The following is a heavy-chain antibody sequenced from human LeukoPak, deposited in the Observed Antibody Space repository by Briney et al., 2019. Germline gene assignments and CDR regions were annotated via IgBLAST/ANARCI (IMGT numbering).Heavy chain of an antibody. CDR2: ISYDGSNK. CDR1: GFTLSSYA. Sequence: GGSLRLSCAASGFTLSSYAMHWVRQAPGKGLEWVAVISYDGSNKYYADSVKGRFTISRDNSKNTLYLQMNSLRAEDTAVYHCARDTVTTFRFRDYQHYGMDVWGQGTTVTVSS. CDR3: ARDTVTTFRFRDYQHYGMDV. J-gene: IGHJ6*02. D-gene: IGHD4-17*01. V-gene: IGHV3-30-3*01.